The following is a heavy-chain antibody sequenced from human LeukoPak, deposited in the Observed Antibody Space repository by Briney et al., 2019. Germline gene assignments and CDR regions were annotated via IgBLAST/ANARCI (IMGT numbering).Heavy chain of an antibody. CDR2: IYTSGST. J-gene: IGHJ4*02. Sequence: PSETLSLTCTVSGGSISSNYWSWIRQPAGRGLEWIGRIYTSGSTNYNPSLKSRVTISVDKSKNQFSLKLSSVTAADTAVYYCARATRWVPFDYWGQGTLVTVSS. CDR3: ARATRWVPFDY. V-gene: IGHV4-4*07. D-gene: IGHD4-23*01. CDR1: GGSISSNY.